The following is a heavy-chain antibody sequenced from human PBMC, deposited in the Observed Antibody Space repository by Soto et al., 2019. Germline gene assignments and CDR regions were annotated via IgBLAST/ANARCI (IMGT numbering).Heavy chain of an antibody. D-gene: IGHD2-21*01. CDR2: ISRDGSVR. CDR3: AKEYCGGHCSSDYFDY. Sequence: QVQLVESGGGVVQTGRSLRLSCAASGFTFSNYGIHWVRQAPGNGLEWVALISRDGSVRYYADSVKGRFTISRDNSKNTLYLQVNNLRPEDTAVYYCAKEYCGGHCSSDYFDYWGQGTLVTVSS. V-gene: IGHV3-30*18. J-gene: IGHJ4*02. CDR1: GFTFSNYG.